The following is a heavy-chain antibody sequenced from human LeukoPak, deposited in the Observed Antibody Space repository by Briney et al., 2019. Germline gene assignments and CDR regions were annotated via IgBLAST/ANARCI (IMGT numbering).Heavy chain of an antibody. CDR2: INHSGST. Sequence: SETLSLTCAVYGGSFSGYYWSWIRQPPGKGLEWIGEINHSGSTNYNPSLKSRVTISVDTSKNQFSLKLSSVTAADTAVYYCARRDYYDSSPHDYWGQGTLVTVSS. V-gene: IGHV4-34*01. CDR3: ARRDYYDSSPHDY. J-gene: IGHJ4*02. CDR1: GGSFSGYY. D-gene: IGHD3-22*01.